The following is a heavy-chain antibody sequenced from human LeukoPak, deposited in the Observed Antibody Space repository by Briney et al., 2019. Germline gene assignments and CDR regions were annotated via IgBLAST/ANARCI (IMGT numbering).Heavy chain of an antibody. J-gene: IGHJ6*02. CDR2: ISGSGGST. CDR1: GFTFSSYA. V-gene: IGHV3-23*01. D-gene: IGHD2-8*01. CDR3: AKDMGYFTGMDV. Sequence: GGSLRLSCAASGFTFSSYAMSWVRQAPGKGLEWVSAISGSGGSTYYADSVKSRFTISRDNSKNTLYLQMNSLRAEDTAVYYCAKDMGYFTGMDVWGQGTTVTVSS.